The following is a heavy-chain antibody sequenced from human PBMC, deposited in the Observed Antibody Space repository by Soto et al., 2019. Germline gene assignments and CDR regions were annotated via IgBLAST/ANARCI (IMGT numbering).Heavy chain of an antibody. CDR2: IHPSDSLT. D-gene: IGHD3-10*01. V-gene: IGHV5-10-1*01. Sequence: GESLKISCKGSGYDFSKHWITWVRQVPGKGLEWMGRIHPSDSLTNDSPSFQGHVTLSVDKSASTASLQWNSLKASDTAIYYCARLGSISPLDYWGQGTLVTVSS. J-gene: IGHJ4*02. CDR3: ARLGSISPLDY. CDR1: GYDFSKHW.